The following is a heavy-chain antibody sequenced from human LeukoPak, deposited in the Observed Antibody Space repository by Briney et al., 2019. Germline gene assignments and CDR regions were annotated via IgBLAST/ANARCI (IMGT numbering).Heavy chain of an antibody. J-gene: IGHJ4*02. CDR2: VNPNSGVT. CDR1: GYTFTAYF. D-gene: IGHD6-19*01. Sequence: ASVKVSCKASGYTFTAYFMHWVRQAPGQGLEWMGRVNPNSGVTNSIQKFQGRVTMTRDTSISTAYMELSGLRSDDTAVYYCARQWLPNGYFDYGGQGTLVTVSS. V-gene: IGHV1-2*06. CDR3: ARQWLPNGYFDY.